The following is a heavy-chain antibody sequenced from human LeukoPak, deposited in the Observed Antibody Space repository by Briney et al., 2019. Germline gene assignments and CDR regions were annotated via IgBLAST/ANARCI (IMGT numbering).Heavy chain of an antibody. D-gene: IGHD1-14*01. J-gene: IGHJ5*02. CDR3: ARGRFRSPNWFDP. CDR2: INHSGST. V-gene: IGHV4-34*01. Sequence: SETLSLTCAVYGGSFSGYYWSWIRQPPGKGLEWIGEINHSGSTNYNPSLRSRVTISVDASKNQFSLKLSSVTAADTAVYYCARGRFRSPNWFDPWGQGTLVTVSS. CDR1: GGSFSGYY.